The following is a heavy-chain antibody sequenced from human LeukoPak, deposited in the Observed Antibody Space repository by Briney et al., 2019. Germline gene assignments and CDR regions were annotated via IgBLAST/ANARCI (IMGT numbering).Heavy chain of an antibody. D-gene: IGHD6-13*01. CDR1: GFTFSSYG. CDR3: ASSLAAAGDYFDY. Sequence: PGGSLRLSCAASGFTFSSYGMHWVRQAPGKGLEWVAFIRYDGSNKYYADSVKGRFTISRDNAKNTLYLQMNSLRAEDTAVYYCASSLAAAGDYFDYWGQGTLVTVSS. J-gene: IGHJ4*02. V-gene: IGHV3-30*02. CDR2: IRYDGSNK.